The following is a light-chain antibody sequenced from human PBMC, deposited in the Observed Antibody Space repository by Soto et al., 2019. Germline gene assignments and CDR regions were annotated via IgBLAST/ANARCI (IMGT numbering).Light chain of an antibody. CDR1: SSDVGGSNF. CDR2: DVA. CDR3: VSYTSSTTYV. J-gene: IGLJ1*01. V-gene: IGLV2-14*03. Sequence: QSALTQPASVSDSPGQSSTISCTGTSSDVGGSNFVSWYQQHPGKPPKLIIYDVANRPSGVSNRFSGSKSGSTASLIISRLQTEDEADYYCVSYTSSTTYVLGTGTKLTVL.